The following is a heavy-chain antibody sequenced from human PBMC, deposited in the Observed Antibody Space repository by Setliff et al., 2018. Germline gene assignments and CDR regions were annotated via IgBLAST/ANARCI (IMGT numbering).Heavy chain of an antibody. V-gene: IGHV7-4-1*02. Sequence: GASVKVSCKSSGYTFTSYPINWMRQAPGQGLEWMGWINTRTGKPTYAQAFTGRIVFSLDTSVSTAYLQISSLKADDTAVYYCARDTGVRGHEISGYYGGGCAYWGQGTPVTVSS. J-gene: IGHJ4*01. CDR1: GYTFTSYP. D-gene: IGHD3-22*01. CDR2: INTRTGKP. CDR3: ARDTGVRGHEISGYYGGGCAY.